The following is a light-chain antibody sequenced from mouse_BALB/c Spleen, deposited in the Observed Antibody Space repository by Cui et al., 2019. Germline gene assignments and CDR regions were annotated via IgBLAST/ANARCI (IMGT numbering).Light chain of an antibody. CDR1: QGISSN. J-gene: IGKJ2*01. V-gene: IGKV14-100*01. CDR2: HGT. Sequence: DILMTQSPSSMSVSLGDTVSITCHASQGISSNIGLLQQKPGKSFKGLIYHGTNLEDGVPSRFSGSGSGADYSLTISSLESEDFADYYCVQYAQFPYTFGGGTKLEIK. CDR3: VQYAQFPYT.